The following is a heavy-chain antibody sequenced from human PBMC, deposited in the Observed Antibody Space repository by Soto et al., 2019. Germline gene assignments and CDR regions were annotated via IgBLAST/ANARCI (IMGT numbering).Heavy chain of an antibody. J-gene: IGHJ6*02. CDR2: IMPVFGTV. CDR1: GGTFGNYA. Sequence: QVQLVQSGAEVKKPGSSVKVSCKASGGTFGNYAVSWVRQAPGQGLEWMGRIMPVFGTVNYAQKFQGRDTITVDKFTNTAYMELSSLRSGDTAVYYCAMVSVPGSYGEDVWGQGTTVSVSS. CDR3: AMVSVPGSYGEDV. V-gene: IGHV1-69*06. D-gene: IGHD5-18*01.